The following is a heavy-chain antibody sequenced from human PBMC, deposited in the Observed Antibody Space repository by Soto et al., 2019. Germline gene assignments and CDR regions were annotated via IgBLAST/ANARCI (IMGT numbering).Heavy chain of an antibody. V-gene: IGHV1-69*01. CDR1: GDTFRNYA. CDR2: LIPLYGTT. D-gene: IGHD2-15*01. Sequence: QVQLVQSGAEVKKPGSSVRVSCEASGDTFRNYAISWVRQAPGQGLEWLGGLIPLYGTTNYAQKFQDRVTFTADGSTTTAYMDPSSLRKEDTAVYYCARDLGGCSAGSCRYNWFDLWGQGTLVTVSS. CDR3: ARDLGGCSAGSCRYNWFDL. J-gene: IGHJ5*02.